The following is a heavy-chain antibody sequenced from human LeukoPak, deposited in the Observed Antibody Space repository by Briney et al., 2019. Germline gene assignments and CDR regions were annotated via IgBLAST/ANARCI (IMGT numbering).Heavy chain of an antibody. D-gene: IGHD1-1*01. CDR2: ISGSGGST. CDR1: GFTFSSYA. CDR3: ATQTDGVIHDY. Sequence: GGSLRLSCAASGFTFSSYAMSWVRQAPGKGLEWVSAISGSGGSTYYADSVKGRFTISRDNSKNTLYLQMNSLRAEDTTVYYCATQTDGVIHDYWGQGTLVTVSS. J-gene: IGHJ4*02. V-gene: IGHV3-23*01.